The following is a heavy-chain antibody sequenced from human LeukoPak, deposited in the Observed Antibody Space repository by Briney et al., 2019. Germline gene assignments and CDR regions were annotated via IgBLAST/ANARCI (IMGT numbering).Heavy chain of an antibody. CDR2: IFHSGAT. D-gene: IGHD3-22*01. CDR3: ARGGDSSGYSDRDDAFDI. CDR1: GDSISSNNW. V-gene: IGHV4-4*02. J-gene: IGHJ3*02. Sequence: PSGTLSLTCAVSGDSISSNNWWSWVRQPPGKGLEWIGEIFHSGATNYNPSLKRRVTISVDKSKNQFSLKLNSVTAADTAVYYCARGGDSSGYSDRDDAFDIWGQGTMVTVSS.